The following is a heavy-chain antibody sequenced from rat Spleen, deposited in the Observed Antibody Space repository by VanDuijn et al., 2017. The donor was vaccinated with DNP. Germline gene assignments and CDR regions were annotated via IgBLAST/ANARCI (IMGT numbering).Heavy chain of an antibody. V-gene: IGHV5-22*01. CDR3: ARSLTGPFDY. J-gene: IGHJ2*01. Sequence: EVQLVESGGGLVQPGRSMKLSCAASGFTFSDYYMAWVRQVPKKGLEWVASISYEGSSTYYGDSVKGRFTVSRDNAKSTLYLQMDSLRSEDTATYYCARSLTGPFDYWGQGVMVTVSS. CDR2: ISYEGSST. D-gene: IGHD5-1*01. CDR1: GFTFSDYY.